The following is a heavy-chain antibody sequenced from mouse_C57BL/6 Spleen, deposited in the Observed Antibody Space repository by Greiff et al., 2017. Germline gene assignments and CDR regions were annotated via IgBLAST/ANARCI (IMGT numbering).Heavy chain of an antibody. CDR2: FYPGSGSI. CDR3: TRHEGYFDY. Sequence: VQLQDSGAELVKPGASVKLSCKASGYTFTEYTIHWVKQRSGQGLECIGWFYPGSGSIKYNEKFKYKATLTEYKSSRTVYMELSSLTSADSAVYFCTRHEGYFDYWGQGTTLTVSS. V-gene: IGHV1-62-2*01. CDR1: GYTFTEYT. J-gene: IGHJ2*01.